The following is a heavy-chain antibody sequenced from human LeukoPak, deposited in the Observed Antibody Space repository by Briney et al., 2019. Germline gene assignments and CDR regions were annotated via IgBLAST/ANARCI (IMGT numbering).Heavy chain of an antibody. D-gene: IGHD1-26*01. Sequence: PGGSLRLSCEASGFSFSNYFISWIRQAPGKGLEWVSYITNSGRSTNYADAVKGRFTISRDNTKQSVYLEMTDLRPEDTAVYYCAREASGNYYVFDSWGQGTLVTVSS. CDR1: GFSFSNYF. J-gene: IGHJ4*02. CDR2: ITNSGRST. CDR3: AREASGNYYVFDS. V-gene: IGHV3-11*04.